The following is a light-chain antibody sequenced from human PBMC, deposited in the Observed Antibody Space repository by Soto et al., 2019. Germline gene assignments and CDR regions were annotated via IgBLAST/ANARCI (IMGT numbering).Light chain of an antibody. V-gene: IGLV1-40*01. Sequence: HRPWWSGVPRQRVTISCTGRSSKIGAGYDVHWYQQLPGTAPKLLIYGDSNRPSGVPDRFSGSKSGTSASLAITGLQAEDEADYFCQSYGSTLTGYGFGTGTEVPF. CDR1: SSKIGAGYD. CDR3: QSYGSTLTGYG. J-gene: IGLJ1*01. CDR2: GDS.